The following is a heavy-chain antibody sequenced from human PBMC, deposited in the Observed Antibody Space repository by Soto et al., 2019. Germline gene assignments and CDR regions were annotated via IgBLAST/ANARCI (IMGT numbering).Heavy chain of an antibody. Sequence: SLRLSCAASGFTFSSYGMHWVRQAPGKGLEWVAVIWYDGSNKYYADSVKGRFTISRDNSKNTLYLQMNSLRAEDTAVYYCARDHDDFWSGYSGRPSRIGGFFDYWGQGTLVTVSS. CDR1: GFTFSSYG. J-gene: IGHJ4*02. D-gene: IGHD3-3*01. CDR2: IWYDGSNK. CDR3: ARDHDDFWSGYSGRPSRIGGFFDY. V-gene: IGHV3-33*01.